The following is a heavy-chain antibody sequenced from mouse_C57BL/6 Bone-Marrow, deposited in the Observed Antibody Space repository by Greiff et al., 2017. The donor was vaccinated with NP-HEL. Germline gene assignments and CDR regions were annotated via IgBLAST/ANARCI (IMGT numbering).Heavy chain of an antibody. D-gene: IGHD1-1*01. J-gene: IGHJ3*01. CDR1: GYTFTSYD. V-gene: IGHV1-85*01. Sequence: LQESGPELVKPGASVKLSCKASGYTFTSYDINWVQQRPGQGLEWIGWIYPRDGSTKYNEKFKGKATLTVDTSSSTAYMELHSLTSEDSAVYFCARWGYSDGSSYSFAYWGQGTLVTVSA. CDR2: IYPRDGST. CDR3: ARWGYSDGSSYSFAY.